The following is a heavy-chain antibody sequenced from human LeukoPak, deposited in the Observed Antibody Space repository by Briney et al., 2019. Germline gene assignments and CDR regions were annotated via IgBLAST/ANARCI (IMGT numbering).Heavy chain of an antibody. Sequence: GGSLRLSCAASGFTFSSYSMNWVRQAPGKGLEWVSSISSSSSYIYYADSVKGRFTISRANAKNSLYLQMNSLRGKDTAVYYCARFEYYDILTRYYNRGVDYWGQGTLVTVSS. V-gene: IGHV3-21*01. J-gene: IGHJ4*02. CDR1: GFTFSSYS. CDR2: ISSSSSYI. CDR3: ARFEYYDILTRYYNRGVDY. D-gene: IGHD3-9*01.